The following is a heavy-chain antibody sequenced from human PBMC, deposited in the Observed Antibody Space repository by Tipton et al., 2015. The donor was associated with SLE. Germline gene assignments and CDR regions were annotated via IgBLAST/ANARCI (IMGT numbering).Heavy chain of an antibody. Sequence: LRLSCAASGFTFSSYGMSWVRQPPGKGLEWIGSIYYSGSTYYNPSLKSRVTISVDTSKNQFSLKLSSLTAADTAVYYCARVGWLVPPDYWGQGTLVTVSS. V-gene: IGHV4-38-2*01. J-gene: IGHJ4*02. CDR1: GFTFSSYG. CDR3: ARVGWLVPPDY. CDR2: IYYSGST. D-gene: IGHD6-19*01.